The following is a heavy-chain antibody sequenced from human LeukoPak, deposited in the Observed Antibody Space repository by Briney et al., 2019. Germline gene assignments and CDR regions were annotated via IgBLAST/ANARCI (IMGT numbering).Heavy chain of an antibody. V-gene: IGHV3-7*01. CDR1: GFTFSSYW. Sequence: GGSLRLSCAASGFTFSSYWMSWVRQAPGKGLEWVANIKQDGSEKYYVDSVKGRFTISRDNAKNSLYLQMNSLRAEDTAVYYCARCTYFGGGYDLGLPPDYWGQGTLVTVSS. D-gene: IGHD5-12*01. J-gene: IGHJ4*02. CDR2: IKQDGSEK. CDR3: ARCTYFGGGYDLGLPPDY.